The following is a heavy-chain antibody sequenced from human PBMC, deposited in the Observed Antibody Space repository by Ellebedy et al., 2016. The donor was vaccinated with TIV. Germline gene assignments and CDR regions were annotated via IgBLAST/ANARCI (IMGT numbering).Heavy chain of an antibody. CDR2: ISGSGAST. D-gene: IGHD1-26*01. V-gene: IGHV3-23*01. J-gene: IGHJ4*02. CDR3: AKHPAVGSYYYFDY. CDR1: GFTFRTYA. Sequence: GESLKISCAASGFTFRTYAMSWVRQAPGKGLEWVSSISGSGASTYYPDSAVRGRFTISRNNSKSTLYLQVSRLSAEDTAIYYCAKHPAVGSYYYFDYWGQGTLVTVSS.